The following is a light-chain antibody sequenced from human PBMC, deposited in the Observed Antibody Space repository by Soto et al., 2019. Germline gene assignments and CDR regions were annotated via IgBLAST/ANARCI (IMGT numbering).Light chain of an antibody. Sequence: QSALTQPASVSGSPGQSITISCTGSSSDVGGYTYVSWYQQHPGKAPKLMIYEVSNRPSGVSNRFSGPKSGNTASLTISGLQAEDEADYYCSSYTSTIPDVFGTGTKVTVL. J-gene: IGLJ1*01. CDR2: EVS. CDR1: SSDVGGYTY. V-gene: IGLV2-14*01. CDR3: SSYTSTIPDV.